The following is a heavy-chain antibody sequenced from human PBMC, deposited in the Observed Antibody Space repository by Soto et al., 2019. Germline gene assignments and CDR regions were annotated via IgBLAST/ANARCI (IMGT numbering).Heavy chain of an antibody. V-gene: IGHV1-69*13. CDR3: ARDSGAKLSSS. J-gene: IGHJ4*02. CDR1: GGTFSSYG. D-gene: IGHD6-13*01. Sequence: GASVKVSCKXSGGTFSSYGFNWVRQARGQGLEWLGGIVPIYRTADYAQKFQGRVTITADESTRTVYMELSSLKSQDTALYYCARDSGAKLSSSWGQGTLVTVSS. CDR2: IVPIYRTA.